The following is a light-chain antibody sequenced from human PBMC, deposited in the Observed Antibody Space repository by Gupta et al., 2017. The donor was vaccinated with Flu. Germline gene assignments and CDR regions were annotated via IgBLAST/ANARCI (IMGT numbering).Light chain of an antibody. CDR3: QQYYSTPFT. V-gene: IGKV4-1*01. Sequence: DIVMTQSPDSLAVALGERGTINCKSSQSVLYSSNNMNYLAWYQQKPGKPPNLLIYWASTRESGVPDRFSCSGSGTDFTLTISSLHAEDVAVYYCQQYYSTPFTFGPGTKVDIK. CDR2: WAS. J-gene: IGKJ3*01. CDR1: QSVLYSSNNMNY.